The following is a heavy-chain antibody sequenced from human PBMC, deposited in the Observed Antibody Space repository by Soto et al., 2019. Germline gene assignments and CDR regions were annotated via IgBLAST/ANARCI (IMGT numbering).Heavy chain of an antibody. CDR1: GFTFSSYV. V-gene: IGHV3-33*01. J-gene: IGHJ6*02. CDR3: ARLGLGYSSSWYRENYYFYGIDV. CDR2: IWYDGSNK. D-gene: IGHD6-13*01. Sequence: GGSLRLSCAASGFTFSSYVMHWVRQAPGKGLEWVAVIWYDGSNKYYADSVKGRFTISRDNSKNTLYLQMNSLRAEDTAVYYCARLGLGYSSSWYRENYYFYGIDVWGDVTPLTV.